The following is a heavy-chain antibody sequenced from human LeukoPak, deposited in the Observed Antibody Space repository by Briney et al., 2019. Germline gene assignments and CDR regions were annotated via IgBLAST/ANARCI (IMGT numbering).Heavy chain of an antibody. J-gene: IGHJ6*03. CDR3: ARDDCSSTSCYTSRVYYTDV. CDR1: GGSISSYY. CDR2: IYTSGST. D-gene: IGHD2-2*02. V-gene: IGHV4-4*07. Sequence: SETLSLTCTVSGGSISSYYWSWIRQPAGKGLEWIGRIYTSGSTNYNPSLKSRVTMSVDTSKNQFSLKLSSVTAADTAVYYCARDDCSSTSCYTSRVYYTDVWGKGTTVTVSS.